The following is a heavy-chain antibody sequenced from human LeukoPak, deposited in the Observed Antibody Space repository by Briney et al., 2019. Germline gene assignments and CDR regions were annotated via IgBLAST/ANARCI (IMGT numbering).Heavy chain of an antibody. CDR1: GFTFSSYW. CDR2: INTDGSSI. CDR3: AIRGLSTYAFDI. J-gene: IGHJ3*02. V-gene: IGHV3-74*01. D-gene: IGHD3-16*02. Sequence: PGGSLRLSCAASGFTFSSYWVHWVRQAPGKGLVWVSRINTDGSSISYADSAKGRFTISRDNAKNTLYLQMNSLRAEDTAVYYCAIRGLSTYAFDIWGQGTMVTVSS.